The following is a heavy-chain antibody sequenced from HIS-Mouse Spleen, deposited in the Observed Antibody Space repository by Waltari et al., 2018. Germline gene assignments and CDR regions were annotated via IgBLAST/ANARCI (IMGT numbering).Heavy chain of an antibody. CDR2: IYYSGST. V-gene: IGHV4-39*07. J-gene: IGHJ2*01. Sequence: QLQLQESGPGLVKPSQTLSLTCTVSGGSISSSSYYWGWIRQPPGKGLEWIGCIYYSGSTYSNQSLKSRVTISVDTSKNQFSLKLSSVTAADTAVYYCAREIPYSSSWYDWYFDLWGRGTLVTVSS. D-gene: IGHD6-13*01. CDR3: AREIPYSSSWYDWYFDL. CDR1: GGSISSSSYY.